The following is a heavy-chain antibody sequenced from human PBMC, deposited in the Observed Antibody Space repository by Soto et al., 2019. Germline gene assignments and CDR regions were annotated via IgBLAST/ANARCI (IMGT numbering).Heavy chain of an antibody. Sequence: QVQRVQSGAEVRKPGSSVQVSCKASGGTFYTYTFSWVRQAPGQGLEWMGIITPIYPTTNYAEKFQGRLTVTAVGSTNTAYMELNSLTSEDTAVYYCARIPRYSFPTSDDLDSWGQGTLVTVSS. CDR3: ARIPRYSFPTSDDLDS. CDR1: GGTFYTYT. J-gene: IGHJ4*02. V-gene: IGHV1-69*15. CDR2: ITPIYPTT. D-gene: IGHD5-18*01.